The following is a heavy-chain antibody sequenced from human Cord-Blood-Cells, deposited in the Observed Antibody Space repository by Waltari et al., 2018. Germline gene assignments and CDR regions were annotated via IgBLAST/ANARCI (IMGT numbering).Heavy chain of an antibody. CDR2: IYYSGST. V-gene: IGHV4-59*01. Sequence: QVQLQESGPGLVKPSETLSLTCTVSGGSISSYYWSWIRQPPGKGLEWIGYIYYSGSTNYNPPLKSRGTISVDTSKNQFSLKLSSVTAADTAVYYCAGNTAMVGWFDPWGQGTLVTVSS. CDR1: GGSISSYY. D-gene: IGHD5-18*01. CDR3: AGNTAMVGWFDP. J-gene: IGHJ5*02.